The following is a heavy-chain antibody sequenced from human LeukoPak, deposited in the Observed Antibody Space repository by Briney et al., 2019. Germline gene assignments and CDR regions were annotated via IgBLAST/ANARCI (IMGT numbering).Heavy chain of an antibody. CDR3: AREAIVVVSVLDY. D-gene: IGHD2-2*01. CDR2: ISYDGSNK. Sequence: GGSLRLSCAASGFTFSSYAMHWVRQAPGKGLEWVAVISYDGSNKYYADSVKGRFTISRDNSENTLYLQMNSLRAEDTAVYYCAREAIVVVSVLDYWGQGTLVTVSS. V-gene: IGHV3-30*01. CDR1: GFTFSSYA. J-gene: IGHJ4*02.